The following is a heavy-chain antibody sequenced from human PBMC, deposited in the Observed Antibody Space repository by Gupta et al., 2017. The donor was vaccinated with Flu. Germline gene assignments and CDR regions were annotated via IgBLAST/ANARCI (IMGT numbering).Heavy chain of an antibody. Sequence: VLQAPGKEPVWVATMSGSGSISFYADSLKCRFIISRDNSKNTLSLQMNSLRADDTALYYCAKVTHITMVVVENWGQGTQVTVSS. V-gene: IGHV3-23*01. D-gene: IGHD3-10*01. J-gene: IGHJ4*02. CDR3: AKVTHITMVVVEN. CDR2: MSGSGSIS.